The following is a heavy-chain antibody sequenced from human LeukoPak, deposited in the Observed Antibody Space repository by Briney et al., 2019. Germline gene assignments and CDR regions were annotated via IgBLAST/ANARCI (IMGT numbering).Heavy chain of an antibody. CDR3: AKDGTIGSGWYPLPSDY. CDR2: ISDGGTNE. CDR1: GFTFSNYA. V-gene: IGHV3-30*18. Sequence: PGGSLRLSCEASGFTFSNYAMHWVRQAPGKGLEWVALISDGGTNEYYPDSVKGRFTISRDNSRNTLYLQMNSLRPEDTAVDYCAKDGTIGSGWYPLPSDYWGQGTLVTVSS. D-gene: IGHD6-13*01. J-gene: IGHJ4*02.